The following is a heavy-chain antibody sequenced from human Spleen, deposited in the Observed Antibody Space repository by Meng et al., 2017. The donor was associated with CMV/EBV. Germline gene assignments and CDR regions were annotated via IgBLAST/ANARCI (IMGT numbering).Heavy chain of an antibody. CDR1: GFTFSDYY. J-gene: IGHJ4*02. Sequence: GESLKISCAASGFTFSDYYMSWIRQAPGKGLELVSFISSSGSTIYYADSVKGRFAISRDNAKNSLYLQMNSLRAEDTAVYYCVRADPTKKSSTTSCLDFWGQGTLVTVSS. CDR3: VRADPTKKSSTTSCLDF. CDR2: ISSSGSTI. D-gene: IGHD2-2*01. V-gene: IGHV3-11*04.